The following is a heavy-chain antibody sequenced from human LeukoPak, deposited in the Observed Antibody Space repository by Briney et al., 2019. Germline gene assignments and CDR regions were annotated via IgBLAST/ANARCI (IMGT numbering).Heavy chain of an antibody. J-gene: IGHJ6*02. CDR2: ISAYNGNT. V-gene: IGHV1-18*04. Sequence: ASVKVSCKASGYTFTSYYMHWVRQAPGQGLEWMGWISAYNGNTNYAQKLQGRVTMTTDTSTSTAYMELRSLRSDDTAVYYCARGPHEGITMIVVDYGMDVWGQGTTVTVSS. D-gene: IGHD3-22*01. CDR3: ARGPHEGITMIVVDYGMDV. CDR1: GYTFTSYY.